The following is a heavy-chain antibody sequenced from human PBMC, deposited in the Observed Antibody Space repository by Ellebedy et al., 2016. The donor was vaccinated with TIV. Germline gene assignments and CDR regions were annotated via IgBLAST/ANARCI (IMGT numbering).Heavy chain of an antibody. CDR1: GYTFTGYY. CDR2: INPNSGDT. V-gene: IGHV1-2*02. J-gene: IGHJ4*02. CDR3: ASHSSGWH. D-gene: IGHD6-19*01. Sequence: AASVKVSCKASGYTFTGYYMHWVRQAPGQGLEWMGWINPNSGDTNYAQNFQGRVTMTRDTSISTAYMELSSLRSDDTAVYYCASHSSGWHWGQGTLVTVSS.